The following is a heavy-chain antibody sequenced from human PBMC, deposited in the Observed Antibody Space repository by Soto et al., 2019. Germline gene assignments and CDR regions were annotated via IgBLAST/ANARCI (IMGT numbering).Heavy chain of an antibody. V-gene: IGHV3-73*02. J-gene: IGHJ4*02. D-gene: IGHD2-15*01. Sequence: EVQLVESGGGLVQPGGSLELSCAASGFTFSASAMHWVRQASGKGLEWVGRIRSNGRTAYAASMQGRSTISRDDSKKTAYLQLNSLKTDDTAVYYCARLDCSGGSCYPYYFEHWGQGALVTVSA. CDR2: IRSNGRT. CDR1: GFTFSASA. CDR3: ARLDCSGGSCYPYYFEH.